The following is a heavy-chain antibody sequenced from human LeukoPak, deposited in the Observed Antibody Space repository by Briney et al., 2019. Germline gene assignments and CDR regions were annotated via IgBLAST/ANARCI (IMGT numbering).Heavy chain of an antibody. D-gene: IGHD3-22*01. Sequence: PSETLSLTCAVYGGSFSGYYWSWIRQPPGKGLEWIGEINHSGSTNYNPSLKSRVTISVDTSKNQFSLKLSSVTAADTAVYYCARKGHYDSSGSVTQYWGQGTLVTVSS. CDR2: INHSGST. CDR3: ARKGHYDSSGSVTQY. CDR1: GGSFSGYY. J-gene: IGHJ4*02. V-gene: IGHV4-34*01.